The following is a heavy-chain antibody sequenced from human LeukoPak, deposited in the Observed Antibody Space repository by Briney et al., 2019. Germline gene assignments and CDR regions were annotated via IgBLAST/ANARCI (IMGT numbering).Heavy chain of an antibody. CDR3: ARSNYYGSGSYYNPSSWFDP. Sequence: PAETLSLTCAVYGVSFSGYDLSWIRQPPGKGLEWVWEINHSGSTNYNPALKSRVTISVDTSKNQLSLKLSSVTAADTAVYYCARSNYYGSGSYYNPSSWFDPWGEGTLVPVSS. J-gene: IGHJ5*02. CDR2: INHSGST. CDR1: GVSFSGYD. D-gene: IGHD3-10*01. V-gene: IGHV4-34*01.